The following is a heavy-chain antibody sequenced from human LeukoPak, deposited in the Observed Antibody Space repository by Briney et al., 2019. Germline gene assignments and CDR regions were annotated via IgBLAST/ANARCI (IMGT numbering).Heavy chain of an antibody. CDR3: ARLSVYYDSSGYYYGAFDI. J-gene: IGHJ3*02. V-gene: IGHV1-69*05. CDR2: TIPIFGTA. Sequence: SVKVSCKASGGTFSSYAISWVRQAPGQGLEWMGGTIPIFGTANYAQKFQGRVTITTDESTSTAYMELSSLRSEDTAVYYCARLSVYYDSSGYYYGAFDIWGQGTMVTVSS. CDR1: GGTFSSYA. D-gene: IGHD3-22*01.